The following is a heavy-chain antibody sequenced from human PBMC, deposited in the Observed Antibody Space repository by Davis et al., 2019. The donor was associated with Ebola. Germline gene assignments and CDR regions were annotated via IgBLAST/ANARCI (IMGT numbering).Heavy chain of an antibody. V-gene: IGHV4-4*02. CDR2: IYHSGST. Sequence: MPSETLSLTCAVSGGSISSSNWWSWVRQPPGKGLEWIGEIYHSGSTNYNPSLKSRVTISVDKSKNQFSLKLSSVTAADTAVYYCARDLSFTAVAGNNWFDPWGQGTLVTVSS. J-gene: IGHJ5*02. CDR1: GGSISSSNW. D-gene: IGHD6-19*01. CDR3: ARDLSFTAVAGNNWFDP.